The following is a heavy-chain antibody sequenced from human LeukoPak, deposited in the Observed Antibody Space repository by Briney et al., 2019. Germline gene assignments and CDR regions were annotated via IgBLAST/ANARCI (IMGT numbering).Heavy chain of an antibody. CDR2: ISTSSITI. CDR1: GFTFSTYS. D-gene: IGHD2-15*01. Sequence: GGSLRLSCAASGFTFSTYSMSWVRQAPGKGPEWLSYISTSSITIYYADSVKGRFTISRDDAKNSLSLQMNSLRADDTAVYYCAKEMGFCSGGSCYRWFDSWGQGTLVTVSS. J-gene: IGHJ5*01. CDR3: AKEMGFCSGGSCYRWFDS. V-gene: IGHV3-48*01.